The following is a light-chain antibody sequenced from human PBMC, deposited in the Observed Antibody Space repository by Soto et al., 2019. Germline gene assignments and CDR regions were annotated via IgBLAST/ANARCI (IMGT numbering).Light chain of an antibody. Sequence: QSALTQPASVSGSPGQSITISCTGTSSDVGAYNYVSWYQHHPGKAPKFMIYEVSNRPSGVSHRFSGSKSGNTASLTISGLQADDEADYYCGSITSSSTFVFGTGTKLTVL. J-gene: IGLJ1*01. CDR3: GSITSSSTFV. CDR2: EVS. V-gene: IGLV2-14*01. CDR1: SSDVGAYNY.